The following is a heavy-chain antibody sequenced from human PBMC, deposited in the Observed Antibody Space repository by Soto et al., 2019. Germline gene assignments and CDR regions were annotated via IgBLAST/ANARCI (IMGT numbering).Heavy chain of an antibody. CDR2: IKEDGSER. CDR3: ARGGGWLTDY. Sequence: EVQLVESGGGLVQPGGSLRLSCAASGFTFSSFWMSWVRQAPGKGLEWVATIKEDGSERYDVDSVKGRFTVSRDNDKNSLYLQMNSLRAEDLAVYYCARGGGWLTDYWGQGTLVTVSS. CDR1: GFTFSSFW. V-gene: IGHV3-7*01. J-gene: IGHJ4*02. D-gene: IGHD5-12*01.